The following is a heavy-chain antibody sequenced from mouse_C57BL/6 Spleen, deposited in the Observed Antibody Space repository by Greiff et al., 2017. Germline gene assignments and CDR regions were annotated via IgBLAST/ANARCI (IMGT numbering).Heavy chain of an antibody. Sequence: VQLQQSGAELVKPGASVKLSCKASGYTFTSYWMHWVKQRPGQGLEWIGMIHPNSGSTNYNEKFKSKATLTVDKSSSTAYMQLSSLTSEDSAVYYCARGELAYWYFDVWGTGTTVTVSS. CDR3: ARGELAYWYFDV. CDR1: GYTFTSYW. J-gene: IGHJ1*03. V-gene: IGHV1-64*01. D-gene: IGHD4-1*01. CDR2: IHPNSGST.